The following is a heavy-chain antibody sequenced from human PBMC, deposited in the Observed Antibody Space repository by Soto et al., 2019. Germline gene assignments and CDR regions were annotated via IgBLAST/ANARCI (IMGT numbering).Heavy chain of an antibody. CDR2: MNPKSCNT. D-gene: IGHD3-10*01. CDR3: ARSTFGSGVNFDY. Sequence: QVQLVQSGAEVKKPGASVKVSCKASGYTFTSYDVNWVRQATGQGLEWMGWMNPKSCNTGLTQHFQGRVTMTRDTSTTTAYMELHSLRSEDTAVYYCARSTFGSGVNFDYWGQGTPVTVSS. V-gene: IGHV1-8*01. CDR1: GYTFTSYD. J-gene: IGHJ4*02.